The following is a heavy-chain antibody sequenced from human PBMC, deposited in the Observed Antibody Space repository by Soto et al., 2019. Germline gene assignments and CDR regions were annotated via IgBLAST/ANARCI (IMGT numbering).Heavy chain of an antibody. CDR2: ISSSGSNI. D-gene: IGHD3-16*02. CDR3: AKVYGALGELSLSVGMDV. CDR1: GFTFSTFN. J-gene: IGHJ6*02. Sequence: GGSLRLSCAASGFTFSTFNMNSVRQAPGKWLEWVSYISSSGSNIYYADSVKGRFTISRDNSKNTLYLQMNSLRAEDTAVYYCAKVYGALGELSLSVGMDVWGQGTTVTVSS. V-gene: IGHV3-48*01.